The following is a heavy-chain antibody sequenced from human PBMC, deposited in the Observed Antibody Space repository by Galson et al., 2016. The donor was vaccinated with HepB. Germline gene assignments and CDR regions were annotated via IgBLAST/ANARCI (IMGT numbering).Heavy chain of an antibody. CDR1: GFSLSTSGMR. D-gene: IGHD5-24*01. Sequence: PALVKPTQTLTLTCTFSGFSLSTSGMRVSWIRQPPGKALEWLARIDWGDDKFYSTSLKTRLTISKDTSKNRVVLTMTNMDPVDTATYYGARSDGYNHSSDYWGQGTTVTVSS. V-gene: IGHV2-70*04. J-gene: IGHJ4*03. CDR3: ARSDGYNHSSDY. CDR2: IDWGDDK.